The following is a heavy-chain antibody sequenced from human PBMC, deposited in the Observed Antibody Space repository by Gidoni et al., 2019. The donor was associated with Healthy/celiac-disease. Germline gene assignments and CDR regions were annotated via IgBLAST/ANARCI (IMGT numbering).Heavy chain of an antibody. CDR1: GGSLSSYY. Sequence: QVQLQESGPGLVKPSETLSLTCTVSGGSLSSYYWHWIRQPPGKGLEWIGYIYYSGSTNYNPSLKSRVTISVDTSKNQFSLKLSSVTAADTAVYYCAGNYDFWSGQDYGMDVWGQGTTVTVSS. CDR3: AGNYDFWSGQDYGMDV. J-gene: IGHJ6*02. V-gene: IGHV4-59*01. D-gene: IGHD3-3*01. CDR2: IYYSGST.